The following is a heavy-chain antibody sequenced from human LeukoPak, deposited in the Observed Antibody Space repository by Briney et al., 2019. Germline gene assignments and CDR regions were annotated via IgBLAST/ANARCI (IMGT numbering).Heavy chain of an antibody. V-gene: IGHV3-23*01. D-gene: IGHD3-22*01. J-gene: IGHJ4*02. Sequence: GGSLRLSCAASGFTFSSYAMSWVRQAPGKGLEWVSAICGSGDSTYYADSVKGRFTISRDNSKDTLYLQMNSLRAEDTAVYYCAKEYYYDSTVPFDYWGQGTLVTVSS. CDR2: ICGSGDST. CDR1: GFTFSSYA. CDR3: AKEYYYDSTVPFDY.